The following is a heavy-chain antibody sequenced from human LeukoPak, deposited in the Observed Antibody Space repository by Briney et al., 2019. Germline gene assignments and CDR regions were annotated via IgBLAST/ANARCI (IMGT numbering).Heavy chain of an antibody. CDR2: ISGNGAYT. CDR1: GFTFSSSG. J-gene: IGHJ4*02. Sequence: PGGALRLSCAASGFTFSSSGMSWVRQPPGRGLEWVSEISGNGAYTYYTDSVKGRFTISRDNSKNTLELQMNSPRAEDTAVYYCVKERLGYFDYWGQGALVTVSS. CDR3: VKERLGYFDY. V-gene: IGHV3-23*01. D-gene: IGHD3-9*01.